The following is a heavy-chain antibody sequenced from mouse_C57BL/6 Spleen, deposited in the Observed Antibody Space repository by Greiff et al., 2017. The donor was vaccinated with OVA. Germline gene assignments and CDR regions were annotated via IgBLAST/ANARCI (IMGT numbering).Heavy chain of an antibody. CDR2: INPNNGGT. Sequence: EVQLQQSGPELVKPGASVKISCKASGYTFTDYYMNWVKQSHGKSLEWIGDINPNNGGTSYNQKFKGKATLTVDKSSSTAYMELRSLTSEDSAVYYCARSNWDGDYFDYWGQGTTLTVSS. J-gene: IGHJ2*01. CDR1: GYTFTDYY. CDR3: ARSNWDGDYFDY. D-gene: IGHD4-1*01. V-gene: IGHV1-26*01.